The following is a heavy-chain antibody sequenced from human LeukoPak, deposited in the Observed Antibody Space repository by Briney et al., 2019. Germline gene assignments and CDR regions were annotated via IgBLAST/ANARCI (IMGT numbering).Heavy chain of an antibody. V-gene: IGHV4-34*01. CDR2: INHSGST. CDR3: VRVILDIVVVPAAAATMDV. J-gene: IGHJ6*02. D-gene: IGHD2-2*03. CDR1: GGSFSGYY. Sequence: SSETLSLTCAVYGGSFSGYYWSWIRQPPGKGLEWIGEINHSGSTNYNPSLKSRVTISVDTSKNQFSLKLSSVTAADTAVYYCVRVILDIVVVPAAAATMDVWGQGTTVTVSS.